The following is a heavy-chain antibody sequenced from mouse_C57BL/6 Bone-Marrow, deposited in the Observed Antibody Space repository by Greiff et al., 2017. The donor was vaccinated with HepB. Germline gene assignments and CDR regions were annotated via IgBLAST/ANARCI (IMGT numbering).Heavy chain of an antibody. J-gene: IGHJ4*01. CDR1: GYTFTDYN. D-gene: IGHD3-2*02. V-gene: IGHV1-18*01. CDR3: ARKAQATYAMDY. CDR2: INPNNGGT. Sequence: EVQVVESGPELVKPGASVKIPCKASGYTFTDYNMDWVKQSHGKSLEWIGDINPNNGGTIYNQKFKGKATLTVDKSSSTAYMELRSLTSEDTAVYYCARKAQATYAMDYWGQGTSVTVSS.